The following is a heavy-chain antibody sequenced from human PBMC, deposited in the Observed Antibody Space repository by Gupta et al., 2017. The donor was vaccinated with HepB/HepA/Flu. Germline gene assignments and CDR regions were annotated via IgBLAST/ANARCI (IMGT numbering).Heavy chain of an antibody. D-gene: IGHD3-3*01. V-gene: IGHV3-11*01. CDR3: ARRNDFWSGYHNFDI. J-gene: IGHJ3*02. CDR1: GFTFSDYS. CDR2: IIDSGYVI. Sequence: QVQLVESGGGFVKPGGSLRLSCEASGFTFSDYSMTWIRQAPGAGLEWLSDIIDSGYVIQYADSVRGRFTISKDNDNNSLYLQLTSLRAEDTAVYYCARRNDFWSGYHNFDIWGQGTMVTVSS.